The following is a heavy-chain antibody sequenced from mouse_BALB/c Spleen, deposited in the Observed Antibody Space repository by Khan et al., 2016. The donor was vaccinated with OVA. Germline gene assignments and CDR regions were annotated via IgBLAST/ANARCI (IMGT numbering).Heavy chain of an antibody. CDR3: ARNRNGYFDY. V-gene: IGHV2-2*02. D-gene: IGHD1-1*02. CDR2: IWSSGIT. J-gene: IGHJ2*01. CDR1: GFSLTNYG. Sequence: QVQLQQSGPGLVQPSQSLSITCTVSGFSLTNYGVHWVRQSPGKGLEWLGVIWSSGITDYNATFMSRLSISRDISTSQVFFMMNSLQANDTGIYYCARNRNGYFDYWGQGTTLTGSS.